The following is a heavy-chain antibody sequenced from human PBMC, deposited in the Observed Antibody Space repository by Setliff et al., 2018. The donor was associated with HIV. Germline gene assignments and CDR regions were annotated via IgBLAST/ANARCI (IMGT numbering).Heavy chain of an antibody. CDR3: AMEGTYSGTYWVRRGASFDI. Sequence: KPSETLSLTCAAYGGSLRGYYWRRIRQPPGKGLEWIGDVSHTGRTNYNPSLKRRITISADTPKIQFSLKLSSVTPADTDVYYCAMEGTYSGTYWVRRGASFDIWGQGTMVTVSS. CDR1: GGSLRGYY. V-gene: IGHV4-34*01. J-gene: IGHJ3*02. D-gene: IGHD1-26*01. CDR2: VSHTGRT.